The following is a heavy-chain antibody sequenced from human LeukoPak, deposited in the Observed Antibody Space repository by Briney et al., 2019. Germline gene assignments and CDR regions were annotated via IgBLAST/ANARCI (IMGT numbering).Heavy chain of an antibody. CDR1: GYTFTGYH. Sequence: EAPVKVSCKASGYTFTGYHIHWVRQAPGQGLEWMGRINPYSGDTDFAQKFQGRVTMTRDTSITTAYMDLSSLTPDDTAVYFCARDQGSLTRSWYTGYWGQGTQVTVSS. CDR2: INPYSGDT. V-gene: IGHV1-2*06. D-gene: IGHD6-13*01. CDR3: ARDQGSLTRSWYTGY. J-gene: IGHJ4*02.